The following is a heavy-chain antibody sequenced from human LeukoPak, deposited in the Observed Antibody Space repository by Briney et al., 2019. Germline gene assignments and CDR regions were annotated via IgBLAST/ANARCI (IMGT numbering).Heavy chain of an antibody. V-gene: IGHV4-61*10. CDR2: IYYSGST. CDR3: ARASYYYSGGSCYLAAFDI. D-gene: IGHD2-15*01. J-gene: IGHJ3*02. Sequence: SETLSLTXTVSGGSISSGDYYWTWIRQPAGKGLEWIGYIYYSGSTNYNPSLKSRVTISVDTSKNQFSLKLSSVTAADTAVYYCARASYYYSGGSCYLAAFDIWGQGTMVTVSS. CDR1: GGSISSGDYY.